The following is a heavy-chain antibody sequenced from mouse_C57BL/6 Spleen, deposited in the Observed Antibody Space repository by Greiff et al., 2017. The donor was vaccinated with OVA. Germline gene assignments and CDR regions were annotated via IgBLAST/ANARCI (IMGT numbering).Heavy chain of an antibody. Sequence: QVQLQQSGAELVRPGASVTLSCKASGYTFTDYEMHWVKQTPVHGLEWIGAIDPETGGTAYNQKFKGKAILTADKSSSTAYMELRSLTSEDSAVYYCTRNPLGYFDVWGTGTTVTVSS. V-gene: IGHV1-15*01. CDR2: IDPETGGT. CDR3: TRNPLGYFDV. CDR1: GYTFTDYE. J-gene: IGHJ1*03.